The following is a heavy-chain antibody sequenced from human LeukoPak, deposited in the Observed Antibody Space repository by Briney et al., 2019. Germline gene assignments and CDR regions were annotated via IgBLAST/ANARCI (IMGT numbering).Heavy chain of an antibody. V-gene: IGHV4-31*03. D-gene: IGHD5-12*01. CDR3: XXXXXSGYRYFDY. Sequence: SQTLSLTCTVSGGSISSGGYYWSWIRQHPGKGLEWIGYIYYSGSTYYNPSLKSRVTISVDTSKNQFSLKLSSVTAADTAVYYXXXXXXSGYRYFDYWGQGTLVTVSS. CDR1: GGSISSGGYY. CDR2: IYYSGST. J-gene: IGHJ4*02.